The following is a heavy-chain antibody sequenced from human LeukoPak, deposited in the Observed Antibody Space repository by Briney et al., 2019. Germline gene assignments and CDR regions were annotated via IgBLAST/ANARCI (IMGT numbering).Heavy chain of an antibody. D-gene: IGHD3-9*01. J-gene: IGHJ4*02. CDR3: AKSLLRYFDWLTYFDY. CDR1: GFTFSSYA. Sequence: GGSLRLSCAASGFTFSSYAMHWVRQAPGKGLEWVAVISYDGSNKYYADSVKGRFTISRDNAKNSLYLQMNSLRAEDTAVYYCAKSLLRYFDWLTYFDYWGQGTLVTVSS. CDR2: ISYDGSNK. V-gene: IGHV3-30*04.